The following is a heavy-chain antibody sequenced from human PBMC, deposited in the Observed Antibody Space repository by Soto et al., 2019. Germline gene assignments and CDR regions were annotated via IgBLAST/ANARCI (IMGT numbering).Heavy chain of an antibody. V-gene: IGHV1-18*01. J-gene: IGHJ6*02. CDR3: ARDLASGIAATRAYYYYYGMDV. CDR2: ISAYNGNT. Sequence: ASVKVSCKASGYTFTSYVISWVRQAPGQGLEWMGWISAYNGNTNYAQKLQGRVTMTTDTSTSTAYRELRSLRSDDTAVYYWARDLASGIAATRAYYYYYGMDVWGQGTTVTVSS. D-gene: IGHD6-13*01. CDR1: GYTFTSYV.